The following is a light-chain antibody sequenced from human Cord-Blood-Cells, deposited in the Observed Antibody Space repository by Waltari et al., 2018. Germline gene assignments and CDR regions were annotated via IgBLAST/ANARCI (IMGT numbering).Light chain of an antibody. Sequence: DIQMTQSPSSLSASVGDRVTITCQASQDISNYLNWYQQKPGKAPKLLIYDASNLETGVPSRFSGSGTGTDFTFAISSLQPEDIATYYCQQYGNLPLFGQGTKLEIK. CDR2: DAS. V-gene: IGKV1-33*01. CDR3: QQYGNLPL. J-gene: IGKJ2*01. CDR1: QDISNY.